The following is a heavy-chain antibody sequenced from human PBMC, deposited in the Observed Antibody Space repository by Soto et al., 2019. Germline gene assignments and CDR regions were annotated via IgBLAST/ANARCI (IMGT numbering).Heavy chain of an antibody. Sequence: GGSLRLSCAASGFTFSSYAMSWVRQAPGKGLEWVSAISGSGGSTYYADSVKGRFTISRDNSKNTLYLQMNSLRAEDTAVYYCAKASSYYDFWREGPHLKVPTYYYGMDVWGQGTTVTVSS. D-gene: IGHD3-3*01. CDR1: GFTFSSYA. V-gene: IGHV3-23*01. CDR2: ISGSGGST. J-gene: IGHJ6*02. CDR3: AKASSYYDFWREGPHLKVPTYYYGMDV.